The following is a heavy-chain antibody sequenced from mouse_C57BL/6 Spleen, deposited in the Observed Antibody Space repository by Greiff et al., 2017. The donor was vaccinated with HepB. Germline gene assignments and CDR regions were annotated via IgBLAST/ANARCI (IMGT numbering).Heavy chain of an antibody. CDR1: GYAFSSYW. J-gene: IGHJ3*01. D-gene: IGHD1-1*01. Sequence: VQLQQSGAELVKPGASVKISCKASGYAFSSYWMNWVKQRPGKGLEWIGQIYPGDGDTNYNGKFKGKATLTADKSSSTAYMQLSSLTSEDSAVYFCARSTVVAPPFAYWGQGTLVTVSA. V-gene: IGHV1-80*01. CDR3: ARSTVVAPPFAY. CDR2: IYPGDGDT.